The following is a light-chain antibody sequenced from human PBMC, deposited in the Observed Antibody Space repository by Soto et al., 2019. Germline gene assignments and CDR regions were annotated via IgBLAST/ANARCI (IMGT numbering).Light chain of an antibody. CDR2: WAS. CDR1: QSVLLTSNNKNY. J-gene: IGKJ4*01. V-gene: IGKV4-1*01. CDR3: QQYYTTLT. Sequence: DIVMTQSPDSLAVSLGERATINCKSSQSVLLTSNNKNYLAWYQQKPGHPPKVLISWASTRESGVPDRFSGSGSGTDFTLTITSLQAEDVAVYYCQQYYTTLTFGGGTKVEIK.